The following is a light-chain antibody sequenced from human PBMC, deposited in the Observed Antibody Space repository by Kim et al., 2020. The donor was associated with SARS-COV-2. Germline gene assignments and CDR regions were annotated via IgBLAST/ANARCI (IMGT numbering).Light chain of an antibody. CDR1: SSDVGGYNY. CDR3: SSYTSSSTLV. CDR2: DVS. Sequence: GQPLTISCTGTSSDVGGYNYVSWYQQHPGKAPKLMIYDVSKRPSGVSNRFSGSKSGNTASLTISGLQAEDEADYYCSSYTSSSTLVFGTGTKVTVL. J-gene: IGLJ1*01. V-gene: IGLV2-14*04.